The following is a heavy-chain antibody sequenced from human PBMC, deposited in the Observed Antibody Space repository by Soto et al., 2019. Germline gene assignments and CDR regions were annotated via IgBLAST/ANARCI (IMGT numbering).Heavy chain of an antibody. Sequence: QVQLLQSGAEVKKPGSSVKVSCTSSGDTFRSHRFSWVRQAPGQGLEWMGWIVPVFDSTNFAQRFQDRMSIAADESTRTTYVLLHGLTSADTAVYYCARGTGSGSYLDHWGQGTLVSVSS. CDR2: IVPVFDST. J-gene: IGHJ4*02. CDR3: ARGTGSGSYLDH. V-gene: IGHV1-69*12. CDR1: GDTFRSHR.